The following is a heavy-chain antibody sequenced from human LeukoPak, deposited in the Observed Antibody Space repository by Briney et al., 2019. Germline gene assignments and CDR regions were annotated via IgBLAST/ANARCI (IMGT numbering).Heavy chain of an antibody. CDR3: ARDIPGSSWYIYYYYGMDV. J-gene: IGHJ6*02. D-gene: IGHD6-13*01. Sequence: ASMKVSCKASGYTFTGYYMHWVRQAPGQGLEWMGWISAYNGNTNYAQKLQGRVTMTTDTSTSTAYMELRSLRSDDTAVYYCARDIPGSSWYIYYYYGMDVWGQGTTVTVSS. CDR2: ISAYNGNT. CDR1: GYTFTGYY. V-gene: IGHV1-18*04.